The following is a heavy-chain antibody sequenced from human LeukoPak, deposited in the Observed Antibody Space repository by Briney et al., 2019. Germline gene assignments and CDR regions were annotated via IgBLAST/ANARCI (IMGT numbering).Heavy chain of an antibody. J-gene: IGHJ5*02. Sequence: GASVKVSCKASGYTFTGYYMHWVRQAPGQGLEWMGWINPNSGGTNYAQKFQGRVTMTRDTSISTAYMELSRLRSDDTAVYYCARDPSYCGGDCFVNWFDPWGQGTLVTVSS. D-gene: IGHD2-21*02. CDR1: GYTFTGYY. V-gene: IGHV1-2*02. CDR2: INPNSGGT. CDR3: ARDPSYCGGDCFVNWFDP.